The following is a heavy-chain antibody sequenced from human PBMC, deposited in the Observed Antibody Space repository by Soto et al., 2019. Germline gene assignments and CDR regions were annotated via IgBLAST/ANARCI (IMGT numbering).Heavy chain of an antibody. CDR1: GFTFTIYC. Sequence: PGGSMRLSFAACGFTFTIYCMSWVRQAPGKGLEWVASIKQDGSEKFYVDAVKGRFTVSRDDAKNSFYLHMSSLRAEDTAVYYCARSPRNCSGGSCYGWWFDPWGQGTLVTVSS. D-gene: IGHD2-15*01. V-gene: IGHV3-7*01. CDR3: ARSPRNCSGGSCYGWWFDP. J-gene: IGHJ5*02. CDR2: IKQDGSEK.